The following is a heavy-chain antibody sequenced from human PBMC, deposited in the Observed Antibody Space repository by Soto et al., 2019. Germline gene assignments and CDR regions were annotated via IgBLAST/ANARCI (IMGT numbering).Heavy chain of an antibody. V-gene: IGHV3-30-3*01. J-gene: IGHJ4*02. CDR2: ISYDGSNK. CDR1: GFTFSSYA. D-gene: IGHD2-15*01. Sequence: PGGSLRLSCAASGFTFSSYAMHWVRQAPSKGLEWVAVISYDGSNKYYADSVKGRFTISRDNSKNTLYLQMNSLRAEDTAVYYCARDRVVVAATGVFDYWGQGTLVTVSS. CDR3: ARDRVVVAATGVFDY.